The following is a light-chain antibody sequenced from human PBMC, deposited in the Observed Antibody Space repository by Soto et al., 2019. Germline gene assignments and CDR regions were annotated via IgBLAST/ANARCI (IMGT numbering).Light chain of an antibody. J-gene: IGKJ4*01. CDR1: QSLLHSNGYNY. CDR3: MQTLQTPVT. Sequence: DIVMTQSPLSLPVTPGEPASTSCRSSQSLLHSNGYNYLDWYLQKPGQPPQLPISLGSNRASGVPDRFSGSGSGTDFTLNLITVEAEDFGVYYCMQTLQTPVTFGGGTKVEIK. CDR2: LGS. V-gene: IGKV2-28*01.